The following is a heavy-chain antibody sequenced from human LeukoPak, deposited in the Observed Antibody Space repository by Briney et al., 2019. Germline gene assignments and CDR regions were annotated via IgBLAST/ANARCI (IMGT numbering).Heavy chain of an antibody. J-gene: IGHJ4*02. CDR2: IYTSGST. D-gene: IGHD6-6*01. V-gene: IGHV4-39*07. Sequence: SETLSLTCTVSGGSISSSSYYWGWIRQPPGKGLEWIGRIYTSGSTNYNPSLKSRVTISVDTSKNQFSLKLSSVTAADTAVYYCARTYSSSYEYYFDYWGQGTLVTVSS. CDR3: ARTYSSSYEYYFDY. CDR1: GGSISSSSYY.